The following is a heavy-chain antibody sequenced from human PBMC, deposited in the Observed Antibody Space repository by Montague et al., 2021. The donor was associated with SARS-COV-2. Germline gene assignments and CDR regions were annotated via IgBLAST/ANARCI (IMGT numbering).Heavy chain of an antibody. CDR3: AGIPVGSKYYFDF. D-gene: IGHD2-2*01. Sequence: CAISGDSVSRNIATWNWIKQSPSRGLEWLGRTYYRSKWYNDYAESVKSRITIDPDTSKHQFSLHLNSVTPEDTAVYYCAGIPVGSKYYFDFWGQGTLVTVSS. V-gene: IGHV6-1*01. CDR1: GDSVSRNIAT. CDR2: TYYRSKWYN. J-gene: IGHJ4*02.